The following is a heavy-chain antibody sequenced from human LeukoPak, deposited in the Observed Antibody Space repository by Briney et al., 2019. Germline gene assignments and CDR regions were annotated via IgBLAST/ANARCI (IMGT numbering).Heavy chain of an antibody. CDR3: AVYGSGSYYVY. CDR1: GYTFTSYY. V-gene: IGHV1-46*01. CDR2: INPSGGST. D-gene: IGHD3-10*01. J-gene: IGHJ4*02. Sequence: ASVKVSCKASGYTFTSYYMHWVRQAPGQGLEWMGIINPSGGSTSYAQKFQGRVTMTRDTSTSTVYMELSSLRSKDTAVYYCAVYGSGSYYVYWGQGTLVTVSS.